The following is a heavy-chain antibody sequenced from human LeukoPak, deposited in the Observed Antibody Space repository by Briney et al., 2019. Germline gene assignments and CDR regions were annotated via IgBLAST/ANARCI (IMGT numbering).Heavy chain of an antibody. V-gene: IGHV3-23*01. Sequence: GGSLRLSCAASRFSFNTYAMSWVRQAPGKGLEWVSIISASGASTFYTDAVKGRFTISRDNSKNILYLEMNSLRAEDTAVYYCAKDMITFGGVIARSAFDIWGQGTLVTVSS. CDR1: RFSFNTYA. D-gene: IGHD3-16*02. CDR3: AKDMITFGGVIARSAFDI. CDR2: ISASGAST. J-gene: IGHJ3*02.